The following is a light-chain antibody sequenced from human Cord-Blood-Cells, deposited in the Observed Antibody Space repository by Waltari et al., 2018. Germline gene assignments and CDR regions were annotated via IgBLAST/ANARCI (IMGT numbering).Light chain of an antibody. Sequence: QSVRTAPPSVSVAPALRATTSSHGRRSTIAAGYHVLRYQQLPGTAPTLLIYGNGNRPSGVPDRFSGSKSCTSAALAITGLQAEDEADYYCQSYDSSLSGWVFGGGTKLTVL. CDR3: QSYDSSLSGWV. CDR2: GNG. CDR1: RSTIAAGYH. J-gene: IGLJ3*02. V-gene: IGLV1-40*01.